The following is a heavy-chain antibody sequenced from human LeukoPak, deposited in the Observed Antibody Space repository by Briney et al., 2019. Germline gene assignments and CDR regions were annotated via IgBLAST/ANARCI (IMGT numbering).Heavy chain of an antibody. D-gene: IGHD3-16*01. CDR3: ASGPTYDYVRVILY. J-gene: IGHJ4*02. CDR1: GFTVSGNY. Sequence: GGSLRLSCAVSGFTVSGNYMTWVRQVPGKGLEWVSVIYSGGTTYYRDSVKGRFTISRDTSKNTVYLQMDSLRPEDTAVYYCASGPTYDYVRVILYWGQGTLVTVSS. CDR2: IYSGGTT. V-gene: IGHV3-53*05.